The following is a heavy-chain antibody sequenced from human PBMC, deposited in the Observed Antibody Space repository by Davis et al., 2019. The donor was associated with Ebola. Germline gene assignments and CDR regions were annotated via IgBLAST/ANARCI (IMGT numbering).Heavy chain of an antibody. CDR1: GGTFSSYA. J-gene: IGHJ1*01. CDR2: IIPIFGTA. Sequence: SVKVSCKASGGTFSSYAISWVRQAPGQGLEWMGGIIPIFGTANYAQKFQGRVTITADESTSTAYMELSSLRSEDTAVYYCARAGGYCSSTSCYAEYFQHWGQGTLVTVSS. CDR3: ARAGGYCSSTSCYAEYFQH. V-gene: IGHV1-69*13. D-gene: IGHD2-2*01.